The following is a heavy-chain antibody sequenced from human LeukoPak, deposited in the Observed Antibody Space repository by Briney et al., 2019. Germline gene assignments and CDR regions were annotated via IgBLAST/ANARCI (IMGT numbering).Heavy chain of an antibody. Sequence: GSLRLSCAASGFTFSSYWSWIRQPPGKGLEWIGYIYYSGSTNYNPSLQSRVTISVDTSKNQFSLKLSSVTAADTAVYYCARGGGLNYYYYYMDVWGKGTTVTVSS. CDR3: ARGGGLNYYYYYMDV. J-gene: IGHJ6*03. CDR2: IYYSGST. D-gene: IGHD3-16*01. CDR1: GFTFSSY. V-gene: IGHV4-59*01.